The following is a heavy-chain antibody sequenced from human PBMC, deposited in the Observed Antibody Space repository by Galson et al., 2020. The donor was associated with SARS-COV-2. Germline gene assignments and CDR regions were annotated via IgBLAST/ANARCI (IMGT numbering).Heavy chain of an antibody. D-gene: IGHD2-15*01. Sequence: SETLSLTCTVSGGSISSGGYYWRWIRQHPGKGLEWIGYIYYSGNTHYSPSLKSRVTISVDTSKNHFSLKLGSVTAADTAVYYCARVGRSCSGGSCYSWFDPWGQGTLVTVSS. CDR1: GGSISSGGYY. CDR3: ARVGRSCSGGSCYSWFDP. V-gene: IGHV4-31*03. J-gene: IGHJ5*02. CDR2: IYYSGNT.